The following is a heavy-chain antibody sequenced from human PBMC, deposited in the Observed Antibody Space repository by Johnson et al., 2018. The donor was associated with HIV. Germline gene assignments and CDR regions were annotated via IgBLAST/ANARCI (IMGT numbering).Heavy chain of an antibody. CDR3: ARERGYYGNPAFDI. J-gene: IGHJ3*02. V-gene: IGHV3-48*01. CDR2: ISSSGSSV. Sequence: VQLVESGGRLVQPGRSLRLSCAASGFSFDDYAMHWVRQVPGKGLECLAYISSSGSSVYYTDSVKGRFPISRDNSKNTLYLQMNSLRTEDTAVYYCARERGYYGNPAFDIWGQGTMVTVSS. D-gene: IGHD4-11*01. CDR1: GFSFDDYA.